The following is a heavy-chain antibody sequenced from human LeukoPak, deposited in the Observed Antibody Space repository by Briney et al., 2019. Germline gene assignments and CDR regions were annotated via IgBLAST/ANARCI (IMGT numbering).Heavy chain of an antibody. CDR3: ARTTVVTQMSPLFDY. CDR2: INHSGST. CDR1: GGSFSGYY. Sequence: PSETLSLTCAVYGGSFSGYYWSWIRQPPGKGLEWIGEINHSGSTNYNPSLKSRVTISVGTSKNQFSLKLSSVTAADTAVYYCARTTVVTQMSPLFDYWGQGTLVTVSS. J-gene: IGHJ4*02. V-gene: IGHV4-34*01. D-gene: IGHD4-23*01.